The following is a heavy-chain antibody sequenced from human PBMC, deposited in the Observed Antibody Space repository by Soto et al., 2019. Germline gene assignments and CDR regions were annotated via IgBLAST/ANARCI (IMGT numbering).Heavy chain of an antibody. J-gene: IGHJ6*02. CDR1: GYSFTSYW. D-gene: IGHD1-1*01. CDR3: ARLHWNRYYGMDV. Sequence: PGESLKISCKGSGYSFTSYWIGWVRQVPGKGLEWMWIIYPGDSDTRYSPSFQGQVTISADKSISTAYLQWSSLKASDTAMYYCARLHWNRYYGMDVWGQGTTVTVSS. CDR2: IYPGDSDT. V-gene: IGHV5-51*01.